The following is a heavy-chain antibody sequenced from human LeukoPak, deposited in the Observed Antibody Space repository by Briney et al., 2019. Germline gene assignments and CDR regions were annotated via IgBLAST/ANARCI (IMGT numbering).Heavy chain of an antibody. Sequence: SETLSLTCTVSGGSISSYYWSWLRQPPGKGLEWIGYIYYSGSTNYNPSLKSRVTISVDTSKNQFSLKLSSVPAADTAVYYCATSGWYLLPGVYWGEGTLVTVSS. CDR2: IYYSGST. CDR1: GGSISSYY. CDR3: ATSGWYLLPGVY. V-gene: IGHV4-59*08. D-gene: IGHD6-19*01. J-gene: IGHJ4*02.